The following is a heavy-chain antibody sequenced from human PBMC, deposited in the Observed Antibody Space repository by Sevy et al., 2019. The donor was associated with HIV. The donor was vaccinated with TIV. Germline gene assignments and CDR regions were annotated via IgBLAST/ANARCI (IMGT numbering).Heavy chain of an antibody. V-gene: IGHV4-4*02. Sequence: SETLSLTCAVSSGSISSSNWWSWVRQPPGKGLEWIGEIYHSGSTNYNPSLKSRVTISVDKYKNQFSLKLSSVTAADTAVYYCARFTSDIVVVPAAISWFDPWGLGTLVTVSS. CDR3: ARFTSDIVVVPAAISWFDP. CDR2: IYHSGST. D-gene: IGHD2-2*02. CDR1: SGSISSSNW. J-gene: IGHJ5*02.